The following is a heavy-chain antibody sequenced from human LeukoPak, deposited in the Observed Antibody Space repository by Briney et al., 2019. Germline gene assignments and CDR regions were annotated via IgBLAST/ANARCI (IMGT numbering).Heavy chain of an antibody. D-gene: IGHD4-11*01. Sequence: KTSQTLSLTCTVSGGSISSGSYYWSWIRQPPGKGLEWIGEINHSGSTNYNPSLKSRVTISVDTSKNQFSLKLSSVTAADTAVYYCARAARTTYDAFDIWGQGTMVTVSS. J-gene: IGHJ3*02. V-gene: IGHV4-39*07. CDR2: INHSGST. CDR3: ARAARTTYDAFDI. CDR1: GGSISSGSYY.